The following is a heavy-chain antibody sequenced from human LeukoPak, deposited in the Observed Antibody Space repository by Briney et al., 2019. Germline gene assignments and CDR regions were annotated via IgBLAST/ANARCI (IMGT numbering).Heavy chain of an antibody. CDR2: ISASGGST. D-gene: IGHD3-10*01. Sequence: GGSLRLSCAASGFTFSSYAMSWVRQAPGKGLEWVSAISASGGSTYYTDSVKGRFTISRDSSKNTLYLQMNSLRAEDTAVYYCAKDFYYGSFADAFDIWGQGTMVTVSS. CDR3: AKDFYYGSFADAFDI. CDR1: GFTFSSYA. V-gene: IGHV3-23*01. J-gene: IGHJ3*02.